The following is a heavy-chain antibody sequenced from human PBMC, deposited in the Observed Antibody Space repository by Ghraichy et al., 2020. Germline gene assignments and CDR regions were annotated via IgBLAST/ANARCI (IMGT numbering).Heavy chain of an antibody. Sequence: SCTVSGASISAYYWSWIRQSPGKGLEWIGYIFNSERSNYNPSLQSRVTISVDTSRNQFSLRLYSVTAADTAVYYCARLGFLEWLGTYYYHSMDVWGQGTTVTVSS. V-gene: IGHV4-59*08. CDR2: IFNSERS. D-gene: IGHD3-3*01. CDR3: ARLGFLEWLGTYYYHSMDV. J-gene: IGHJ6*02. CDR1: GASISAYY.